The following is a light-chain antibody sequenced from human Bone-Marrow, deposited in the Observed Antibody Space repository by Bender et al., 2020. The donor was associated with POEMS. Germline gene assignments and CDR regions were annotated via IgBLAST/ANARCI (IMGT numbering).Light chain of an antibody. CDR1: SGDVGAYDY. CDR2: DVA. V-gene: IGLV2-14*01. J-gene: IGLJ2*01. CDR3: SSVTRSDTLV. Sequence: QSALTQPASVSGSPGQSITISCAGSSGDVGAYDYVSWYQQYPGKAPKLIIHDVAARPSGISHRFAGSKSGNTASLTISGLRAEDEADYYCSSVTRSDTLVFGGGTKLTVL.